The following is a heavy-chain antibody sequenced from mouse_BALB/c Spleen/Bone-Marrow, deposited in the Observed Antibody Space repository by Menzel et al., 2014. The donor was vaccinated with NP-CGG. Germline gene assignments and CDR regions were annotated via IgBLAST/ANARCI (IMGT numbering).Heavy chain of an antibody. Sequence: EVKLVESGGGLVQPGGSLRLSCEASGFTSIDYYMTWVRQPPGKALEWLGFIRNRANGYTTKYSASVKGRFTISRDISQSIFYLQMNTLRAEDSATYYCARETGYAYGNFAMDYWGQGTSVTVSS. V-gene: IGHV7-3*02. CDR1: GFTSIDYY. D-gene: IGHD2-1*01. CDR2: IRNRANGYTT. J-gene: IGHJ4*01. CDR3: ARETGYAYGNFAMDY.